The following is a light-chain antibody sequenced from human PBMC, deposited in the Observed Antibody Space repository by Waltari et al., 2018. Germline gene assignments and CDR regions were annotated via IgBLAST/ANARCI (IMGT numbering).Light chain of an antibody. CDR2: DAS. CDR1: QSIATN. CDR3: QQYNRWPPIT. J-gene: IGKJ5*01. V-gene: IGKV3-15*01. Sequence: EVVMTQSPATLSVSPGGRATLSCRASQSIATNLAWYQQRRGQAPRLLIFDASTRATSISGRFSGSRSGTEFTLTISSLQSEDSAVYYCQQYNRWPPITFGQGTRLEIK.